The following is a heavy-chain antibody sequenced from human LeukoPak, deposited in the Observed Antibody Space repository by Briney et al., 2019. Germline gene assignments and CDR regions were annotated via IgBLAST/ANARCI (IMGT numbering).Heavy chain of an antibody. Sequence: GGSLRLSCAASGFTFSSYEMNWVRQAPGKGLEWVSYISSSGTSMYYADSVKGRFTISRDNAKNSLYLQMNSLRAGDTAVYYCARVLGIVGGWGQGTLVTVSS. CDR2: ISSSGTSM. V-gene: IGHV3-48*03. J-gene: IGHJ4*02. D-gene: IGHD1-26*01. CDR3: ARVLGIVGG. CDR1: GFTFSSYE.